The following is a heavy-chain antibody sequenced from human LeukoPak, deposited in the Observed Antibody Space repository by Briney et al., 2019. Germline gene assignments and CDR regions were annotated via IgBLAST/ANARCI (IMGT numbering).Heavy chain of an antibody. J-gene: IGHJ4*02. D-gene: IGHD6-19*01. CDR3: ANRPGQWLAHFDY. V-gene: IGHV3-23*01. CDR2: ISGSGGST. Sequence: PGGSLRLSCAASGFTFDDYGMSWVRQAPGKGLEWVSAISGSGGSTYYADSVKGRFTISRDNSKNTLYLQMNSLRAEDTAVYYCANRPGQWLAHFDYWGQGTLVTVSS. CDR1: GFTFDDYG.